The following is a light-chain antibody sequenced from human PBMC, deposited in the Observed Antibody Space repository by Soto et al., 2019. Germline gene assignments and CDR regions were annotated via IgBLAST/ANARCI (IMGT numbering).Light chain of an antibody. CDR2: SND. J-gene: IGLJ3*02. CDR3: AAWDDTLNGWV. V-gene: IGLV1-44*01. CDR1: SAKIGSNT. Sequence: QSVLTQPPSVSGTPGQRVTISCSGSSAKIGSNTVNWYQQLPGTAPKLLIYSNDQRPSGVPDRFSGSKSGTSASLAISGLQSEDEADYYCAAWDDTLNGWVFGGGTKLTVL.